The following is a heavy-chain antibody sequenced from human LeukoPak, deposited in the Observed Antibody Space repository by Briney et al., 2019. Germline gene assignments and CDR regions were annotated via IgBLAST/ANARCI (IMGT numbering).Heavy chain of an antibody. CDR2: ISYDGSSK. D-gene: IGHD6-13*01. Sequence: GGSLRLSCAASGFTFSSYAMHWVRQAPGKGLEWVAVISYDGSSKYYADSVKGRFTISRDNSKNTLYLQMNSLRAEDTAVYYCARESVAAASFDYWGQGTLVTVSS. CDR3: ARESVAAASFDY. CDR1: GFTFSSYA. J-gene: IGHJ4*02. V-gene: IGHV3-30*04.